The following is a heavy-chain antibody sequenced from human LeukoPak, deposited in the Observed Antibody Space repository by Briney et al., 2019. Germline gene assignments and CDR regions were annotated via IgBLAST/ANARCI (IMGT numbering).Heavy chain of an antibody. J-gene: IGHJ4*02. V-gene: IGHV3-23*01. CDR3: AKDEDSDY. Sequence: GGSLRLSCGASGFIFSNYAMSWVRQAPGKGLEWVSSVSGTGGSTNYADSVKGRFTISRDNSKNTLYLQMNSLRAEDTAVYYCAKDEDSDYWGQGTLVTVSS. D-gene: IGHD2-15*01. CDR2: VSGTGGST. CDR1: GFIFSNYA.